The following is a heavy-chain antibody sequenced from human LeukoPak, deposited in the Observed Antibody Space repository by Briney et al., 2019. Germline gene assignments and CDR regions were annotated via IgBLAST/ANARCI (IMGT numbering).Heavy chain of an antibody. J-gene: IGHJ6*02. Sequence: GGSLRLSCAASGFTFSNAWMSWVRQAPGKGLEWVGRIKSKTDGGTTDYAAPVKGRFTISRDDSKNTLYLQMNSLKTGDTAVYYCTTGLVRCITMVRGGACMDVWGQGTTVTVSS. CDR3: TTGLVRCITMVRGGACMDV. V-gene: IGHV3-15*01. CDR2: IKSKTDGGTT. CDR1: GFTFSNAW. D-gene: IGHD3-10*01.